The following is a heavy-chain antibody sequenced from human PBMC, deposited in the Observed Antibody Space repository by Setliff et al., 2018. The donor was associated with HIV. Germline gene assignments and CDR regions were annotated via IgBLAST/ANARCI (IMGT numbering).Heavy chain of an antibody. Sequence: SETLSLTCNVSGGSFSNSYYFWGWIRQPPGKGLEWIGSISYSGSTYYNPSLKSRVTMSVDMSKNQFSLKLNSVTAADTAVYHCARGDTYYHDSSGYVKSALDCFDVWGQETMVTVSS. CDR1: GGSFSNSYYF. CDR3: ARGDTYYHDSSGYVKSALDCFDV. J-gene: IGHJ3*01. D-gene: IGHD3-22*01. V-gene: IGHV4-39*01. CDR2: ISYSGST.